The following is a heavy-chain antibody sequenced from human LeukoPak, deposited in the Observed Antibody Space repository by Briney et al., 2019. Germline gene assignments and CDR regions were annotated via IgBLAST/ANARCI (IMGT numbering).Heavy chain of an antibody. V-gene: IGHV4-34*01. Sequence: SGTLSLTCAVYGGSFSGYYWSWIRQPPGKGLEWIGEINDSGSTKYIPSLKSRVTISVDTSKKQFSLKVNSVTAADTAVYYCARGGLNSNYFDSWGQGTLVTVSS. CDR1: GGSFSGYY. CDR3: ARGGLNSNYFDS. CDR2: INDSGST. D-gene: IGHD4-11*01. J-gene: IGHJ4*02.